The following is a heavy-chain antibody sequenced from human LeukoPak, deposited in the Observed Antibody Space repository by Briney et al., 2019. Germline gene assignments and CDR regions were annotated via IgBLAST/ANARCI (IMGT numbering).Heavy chain of an antibody. V-gene: IGHV3-48*01. CDR2: ISSSSSTI. D-gene: IGHD2-2*02. Sequence: GGSLRLSCAASGFTFSSYSMNWVRQAPGKGLEWVSYISSSSSTIYYTDSVKGRFTISRDNAKNSLYLQMNSLRAEDTAMYYCARVVDCSSTSCYTYYYYYYMDVWGKGTTVTVSS. CDR1: GFTFSSYS. CDR3: ARVVDCSSTSCYTYYYYYYMDV. J-gene: IGHJ6*03.